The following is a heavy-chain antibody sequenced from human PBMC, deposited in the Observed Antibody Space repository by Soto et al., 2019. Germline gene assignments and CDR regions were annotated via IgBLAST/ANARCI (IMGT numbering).Heavy chain of an antibody. D-gene: IGHD3-16*01. CDR3: ARDLVNFGEVIPV. Sequence: PGGSLRLSCAASAFTFRSYAMHWVRQAPGKGLEWVAVISYDGNSRDYAESVKGRFTISRDNSENKLYLQMNSLRSDDTAVYYCARDLVNFGEVIPVWGQGTRVTVSS. J-gene: IGHJ4*02. V-gene: IGHV3-30-3*01. CDR1: AFTFRSYA. CDR2: ISYDGNSR.